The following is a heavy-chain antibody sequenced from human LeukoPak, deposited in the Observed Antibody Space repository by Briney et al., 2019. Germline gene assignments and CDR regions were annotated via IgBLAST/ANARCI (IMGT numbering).Heavy chain of an antibody. CDR3: ARDREGGDSQNWFDP. V-gene: IGHV1-2*02. Sequence: ASVKVSCKASGYTFIGYHMHWVRQAPGQGLEWMGWINPNGGGTNYAQKLQGRVTMTRDASISTAYMELSGLTFDDTAFYYCARDREGGDSQNWFDPWGQGTLITVSS. D-gene: IGHD4-17*01. CDR2: INPNGGGT. CDR1: GYTFIGYH. J-gene: IGHJ5*02.